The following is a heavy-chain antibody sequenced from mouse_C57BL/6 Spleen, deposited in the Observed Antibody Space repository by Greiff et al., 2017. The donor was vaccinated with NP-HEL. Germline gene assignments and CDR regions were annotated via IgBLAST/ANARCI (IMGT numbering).Heavy chain of an antibody. CDR3: ARDPSYYSFDD. CDR1: GYSITSGYY. CDR2: ISYDGSN. J-gene: IGHJ2*01. V-gene: IGHV3-6*01. Sequence: ESGPGLVKPSQSLSLTCSVTGYSITSGYYWNWIRQFPGNKLEWMGYISYDGSNNYNPSLKNRISITRDTSKNQFFLKLNSVTTEDTATYYCARDPSYYSFDDWGKGTTLTVSS. D-gene: IGHD2-12*01.